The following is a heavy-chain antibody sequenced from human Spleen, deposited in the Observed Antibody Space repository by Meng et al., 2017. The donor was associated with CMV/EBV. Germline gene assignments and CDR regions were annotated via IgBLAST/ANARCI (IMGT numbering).Heavy chain of an antibody. D-gene: IGHD3-3*01. CDR3: AGFGVAITNGLDV. J-gene: IGHJ6*02. Sequence: GESLKISCEASGFIFSDYNMNWVRQAPGKGLEWVSSISTTSTYIYYSDSVKGRFTISRDNAKNSLYLQVNSLRVEDTAVYYCAGFGVAITNGLDVWGQGTTVTVSS. CDR1: GFIFSDYN. V-gene: IGHV3-21*01. CDR2: ISTTSTYI.